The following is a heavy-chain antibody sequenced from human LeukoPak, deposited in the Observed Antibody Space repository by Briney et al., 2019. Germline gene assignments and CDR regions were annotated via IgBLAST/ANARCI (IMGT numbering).Heavy chain of an antibody. V-gene: IGHV5-51*01. CDR1: GYSFTSYW. CDR2: IYPGDSDT. J-gene: IGHJ6*02. Sequence: KRGESLKISCKGSGYSFTSYWIGWVRQMPGKGLDWMGIIYPGDSDTRYSPSFQGQVTISADKSISTAYLQWSSLKASDTAMYYCARHLGARDYYYGMDVWGQGTTVTVSS. CDR3: ARHLGARDYYYGMDV.